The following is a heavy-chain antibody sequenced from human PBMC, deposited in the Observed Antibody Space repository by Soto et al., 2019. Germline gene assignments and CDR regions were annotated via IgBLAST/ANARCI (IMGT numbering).Heavy chain of an antibody. CDR1: GYMFTKSA. J-gene: IGHJ4*03. Sequence: ASVKVSCKASGYMFTKSAMHWVRQAPGQRLEWMGWITGDSGNTKYSPKLQDRVTITRDTSASTAYMELSSLRSEDTALYYCAREGVAGDNISFDYWGQGTLVTVSS. V-gene: IGHV1-3*01. D-gene: IGHD2-21*02. CDR2: ITGDSGNT. CDR3: AREGVAGDNISFDY.